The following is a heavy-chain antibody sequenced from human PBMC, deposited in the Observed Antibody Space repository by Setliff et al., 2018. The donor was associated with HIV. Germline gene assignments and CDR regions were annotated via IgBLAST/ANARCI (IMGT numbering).Heavy chain of an antibody. CDR1: GGSFSSHY. CDR3: ARLRYYDSSGYFHYFDY. V-gene: IGHV4-59*08. Sequence: SETLSLTCTVSGGSFSSHYWSWIRQPPGKGLEWIGYVFYSGSTNYNPSLKSRVTISVDTSKNQFSLKLSSVTAADTAVYYCARLRYYDSSGYFHYFDYWGQGTLVTVSS. CDR2: VFYSGST. J-gene: IGHJ4*02. D-gene: IGHD3-22*01.